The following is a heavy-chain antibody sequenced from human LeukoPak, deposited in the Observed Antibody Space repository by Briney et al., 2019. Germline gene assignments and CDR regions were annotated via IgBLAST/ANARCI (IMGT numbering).Heavy chain of an antibody. V-gene: IGHV1-69*06. J-gene: IGHJ4*02. CDR2: IIPIFGTA. CDR3: VTGGSGSYYRVDY. D-gene: IGHD1-26*01. CDR1: GGTFSSYA. Sequence: SVKVSCKASGGTFSSYAISWVRQAPGQGLEWMGGIIPIFGTANYAQKFQGRVTITADKSTSTAYMELSSLRSEDTAVYYCVTGGSGSYYRVDYWGQGTLVTVSS.